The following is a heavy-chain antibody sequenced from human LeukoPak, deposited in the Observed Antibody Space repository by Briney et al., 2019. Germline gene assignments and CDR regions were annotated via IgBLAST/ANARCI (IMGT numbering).Heavy chain of an antibody. CDR1: GVSISSYY. Sequence: SETLSLTCTVSGVSISSYYWSWIRQPAGKGLEWIGRIHTSGSTNYNPSLKSRVTISLDTSKNQFSLKLSSVTAADTAVYYCARESTRLGAEYFQHWGQGTLVTVSS. V-gene: IGHV4-4*07. CDR2: IHTSGST. CDR3: ARESTRLGAEYFQH. J-gene: IGHJ1*01.